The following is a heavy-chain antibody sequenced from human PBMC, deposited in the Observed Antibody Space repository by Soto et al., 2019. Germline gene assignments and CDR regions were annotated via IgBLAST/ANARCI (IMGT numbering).Heavy chain of an antibody. Sequence: EVQLVESEGGLVQPGGSLRLSCAASGFTFSYYWMHWVRQAPGQGLVWVSRIHSDGSSTTYADSVKGRFTIYRDNAQNTLYLQMNSLRAEDTAVYYCARGDRGAFDLWGQGTMVTVS. CDR2: IHSDGSST. V-gene: IGHV3-74*01. J-gene: IGHJ3*01. CDR3: ARGDRGAFDL. CDR1: GFTFSYYW. D-gene: IGHD2-21*02.